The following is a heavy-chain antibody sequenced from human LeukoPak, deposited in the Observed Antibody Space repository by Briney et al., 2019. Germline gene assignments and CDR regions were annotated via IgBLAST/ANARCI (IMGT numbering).Heavy chain of an antibody. D-gene: IGHD2/OR15-2a*01. CDR3: VGNGYYALDS. CDR1: GDSINSFDW. V-gene: IGHV4-4*02. Sequence: SETLSLTCAVSGDSINSFDWWSWVRQSPARGLEWIGEIYHSGGTNYNPSLKSRVTISIDKSKNQFSLKLTSVTAADTAVYFCVGNGYYALDSWGQGTLVTVAS. CDR2: IYHSGGT. J-gene: IGHJ4*02.